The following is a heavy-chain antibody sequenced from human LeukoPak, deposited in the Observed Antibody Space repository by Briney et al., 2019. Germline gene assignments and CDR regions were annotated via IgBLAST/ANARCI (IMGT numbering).Heavy chain of an antibody. CDR2: ISGSDGST. J-gene: IGHJ4*02. CDR1: GFSFSSYA. D-gene: IGHD3-16*01. CDR3: AKDGGQGADY. Sequence: GGSLRLSCAASGFSFSSYAMSWVRQAPGKGLEWVSGISGSDGSTYYADSVKGRFTISRDNSKNTLYLQMNSLRAEDMAVYYCAKDGGQGADYWGQGTLVTVSS. V-gene: IGHV3-23*01.